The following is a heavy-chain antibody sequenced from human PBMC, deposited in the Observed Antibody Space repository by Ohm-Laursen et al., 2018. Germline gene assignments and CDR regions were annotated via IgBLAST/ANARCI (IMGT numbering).Heavy chain of an antibody. CDR2: IIPIFGTA. CDR1: GYTFTSYG. D-gene: IGHD3-22*01. Sequence: GSSVKVSCKASGYTFTSYGISWVRQAPGQGLEWMGGIIPIFGTANYAQKFQGRVTITADESTSTAYMELSSLRSEDTAVYYCARDDSAPFGMDVWGQGTTVTVSS. V-gene: IGHV1-69*01. CDR3: ARDDSAPFGMDV. J-gene: IGHJ6*02.